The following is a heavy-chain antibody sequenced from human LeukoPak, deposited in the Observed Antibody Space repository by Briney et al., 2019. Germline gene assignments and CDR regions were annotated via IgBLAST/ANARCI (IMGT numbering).Heavy chain of an antibody. J-gene: IGHJ4*02. D-gene: IGHD4-17*01. Sequence: GGSLRLSCAASGFTFSSYAMSWVRQAPGKGLEWVSAISGSGGSTYYADSVKGRFTISRDNSKNTLYLQMNSLRAEDTAVYYCARDPDGDYFFDYWGQGTLVTVSS. CDR1: GFTFSSYA. CDR3: ARDPDGDYFFDY. V-gene: IGHV3-23*01. CDR2: ISGSGGST.